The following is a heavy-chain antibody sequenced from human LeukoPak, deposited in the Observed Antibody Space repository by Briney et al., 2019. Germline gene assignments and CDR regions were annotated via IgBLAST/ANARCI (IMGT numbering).Heavy chain of an antibody. CDR1: GFTFSSYW. Sequence: GGSLRLSCAASGFTFSSYWMHWVRQAPGKGLVWDSRINSDGSSTSYADSVKGRFTISRDNAKNTLYLQMNSLRAEDTAVYYCARDSRITIFGVVIRPRNWFDPWGQGTLVTVSS. CDR2: INSDGSST. CDR3: ARDSRITIFGVVIRPRNWFDP. V-gene: IGHV3-74*01. J-gene: IGHJ5*02. D-gene: IGHD3-3*01.